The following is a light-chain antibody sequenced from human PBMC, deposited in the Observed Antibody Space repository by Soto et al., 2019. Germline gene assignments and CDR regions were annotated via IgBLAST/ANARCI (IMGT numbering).Light chain of an antibody. CDR3: QSYDSSLSGSNVV. CDR2: GNS. V-gene: IGLV1-40*01. CDR1: SSNIGAGYD. Sequence: QSVLTQPPSVSGAPGQRVTISCTGSSSNIGAGYDVHWYQQLPGTAPKLLIYGNSNRPSGVPDRFSGSKSGTSASLAITGLQAEDEADYYCQSYDSSLSGSNVVFGGETNFTVL. J-gene: IGLJ2*01.